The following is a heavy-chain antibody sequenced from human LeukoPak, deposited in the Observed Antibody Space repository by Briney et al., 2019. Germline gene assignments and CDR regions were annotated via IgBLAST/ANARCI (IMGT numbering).Heavy chain of an antibody. Sequence: ASVKVSCKASGYTFTSYGISWVRQAPGQGLGWMGWICAYNGNTNYAQKLQGRVTMTTDTSTSTAYMELRSLRSDDTAVYYCARNKAQQLVRQGYYFDYWGQGTLVTVSS. CDR3: ARNKAQQLVRQGYYFDY. CDR2: ICAYNGNT. D-gene: IGHD6-13*01. J-gene: IGHJ4*02. CDR1: GYTFTSYG. V-gene: IGHV1-18*01.